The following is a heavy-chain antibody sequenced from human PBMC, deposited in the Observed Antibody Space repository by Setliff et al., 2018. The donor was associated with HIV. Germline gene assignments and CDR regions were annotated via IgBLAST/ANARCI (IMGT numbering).Heavy chain of an antibody. CDR2: VWYDGGKK. V-gene: IGHV3-33*08. CDR1: GFTFSSYS. CDR3: ARGQFRLRPDSLDL. Sequence: GSLRLSCEASGFTFSSYSINWVRQAPGKGLEWVAVVWYDGGKKYYADSVKGRFTISRDDSKNTLYLQMNSLRAEDTAVYYCARGQFRLRPDSLDLWGRGTLVTVSS. J-gene: IGHJ3*01. D-gene: IGHD2-21*02.